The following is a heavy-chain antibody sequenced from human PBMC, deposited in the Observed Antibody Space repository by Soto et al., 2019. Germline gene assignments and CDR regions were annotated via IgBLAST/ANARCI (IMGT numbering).Heavy chain of an antibody. CDR1: GGSISSYY. J-gene: IGHJ4*02. V-gene: IGHV4-59*01. D-gene: IGHD4-17*01. Sequence: SETLSLTYTVSGGSISSYYWSWIRQPPGKGLEWIGYIYYSGSTNYNPSLKSRVTISVDTSTNQFSLKLSSVTAADTAVYFCARRYGGSFDFWGQGTLVTVSS. CDR2: IYYSGST. CDR3: ARRYGGSFDF.